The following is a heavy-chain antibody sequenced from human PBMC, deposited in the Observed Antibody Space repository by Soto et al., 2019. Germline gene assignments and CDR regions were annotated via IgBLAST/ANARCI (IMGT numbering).Heavy chain of an antibody. CDR1: GGSISSYC. V-gene: IGHV4-59*01. D-gene: IGHD2-15*01. CDR2: IYYSGST. CDR3: ARGGEDIVVVVAATPTFYYYYGMDV. J-gene: IGHJ6*02. Sequence: QVQLQESGPGLVKPSETLSLTCTVSGGSISSYCWSWIRQPPGKGLEWIGYIYYSGSTNYNPSLKSRVTISVDTSKNQFSLKLSSVTAADTAVYYCARGGEDIVVVVAATPTFYYYYGMDVWGQGTTVTVSS.